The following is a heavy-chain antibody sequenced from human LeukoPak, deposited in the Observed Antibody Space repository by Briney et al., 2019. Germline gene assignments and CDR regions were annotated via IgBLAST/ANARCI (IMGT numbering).Heavy chain of an antibody. CDR3: ARDKVEWELLSASLGFDY. CDR1: GFTFSSYS. D-gene: IGHD1-26*01. Sequence: GGSLRLSCAASGFTFSSYSMNWVRQAPGKGLEWVSYISSSSSTIYYADSVEGRFSISRDNAKNSLYLQMNSLRAEDTAVYYCARDKVEWELLSASLGFDYWGQGTLVTVSS. V-gene: IGHV3-48*04. CDR2: ISSSSSTI. J-gene: IGHJ4*02.